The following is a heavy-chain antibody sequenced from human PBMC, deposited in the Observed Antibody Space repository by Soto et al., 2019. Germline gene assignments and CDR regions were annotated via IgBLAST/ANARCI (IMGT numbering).Heavy chain of an antibody. CDR1: GGTFSSYA. CDR2: IIPIFGTA. V-gene: IGHV1-69*13. CDR3: ARTVVVTAIPYYFDY. Sequence: SVKVSCKASGGTFSSYAISWVRQAPGQGLEWMGGIIPIFGTANYAQKFQGRVTITADESTSTAYMELSSLRSEDTAVYYCARTVVVTAIPYYFDYWGQGTLVTVSS. D-gene: IGHD2-21*02. J-gene: IGHJ4*02.